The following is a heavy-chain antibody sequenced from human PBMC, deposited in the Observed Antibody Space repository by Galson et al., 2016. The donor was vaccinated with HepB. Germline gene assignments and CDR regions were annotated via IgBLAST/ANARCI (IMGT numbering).Heavy chain of an antibody. CDR1: GGTFSSYA. CDR3: ARDAVAVAGTLHFYFYGMDV. V-gene: IGHV1-69*04. J-gene: IGHJ6*02. D-gene: IGHD6-19*01. CDR2: IVPILGMS. Sequence: SVKVSCKASGGTFSSYAFSGVRQAPGQGLEWMGRIVPILGMSNYAQKFQGRVTITADKSTSTVNMELSSLRSEDTAVYYCARDAVAVAGTLHFYFYGMDVWGQGTTVTVSS.